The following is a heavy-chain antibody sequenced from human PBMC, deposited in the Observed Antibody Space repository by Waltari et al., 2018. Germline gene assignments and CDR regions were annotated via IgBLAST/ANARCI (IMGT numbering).Heavy chain of an antibody. CDR3: ARDLSDSWSGFDV. D-gene: IGHD3-3*01. Sequence: QVQLQESGPGLVKPSETLSLTCTVPGGSISSYDWSWIRQPAGKGLEWIGRMYSRGSATYNPSLTSRLTMSGDTSKNQFSLKLSSVTAADTAVYYCARDLSDSWSGFDVWGKGTTVTISS. CDR2: MYSRGSA. J-gene: IGHJ6*04. V-gene: IGHV4-4*07. CDR1: GGSISSYD.